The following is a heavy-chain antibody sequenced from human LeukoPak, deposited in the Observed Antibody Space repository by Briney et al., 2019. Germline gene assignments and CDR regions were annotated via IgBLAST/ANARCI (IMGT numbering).Heavy chain of an antibody. J-gene: IGHJ4*02. V-gene: IGHV3-30*18. CDR1: GFTFSTYG. CDR3: AKAGGVDY. Sequence: GRSLRLSCTASGFTFSTYGMHWVRQAPGKGLEWVAVISHDGGDEHYTDSVKGRFTISRDNSKNTLYLQMNSLRPDDTAVYYCAKAGGVDYWGQGTLVTVSS. CDR2: ISHDGGDE. D-gene: IGHD2-8*01.